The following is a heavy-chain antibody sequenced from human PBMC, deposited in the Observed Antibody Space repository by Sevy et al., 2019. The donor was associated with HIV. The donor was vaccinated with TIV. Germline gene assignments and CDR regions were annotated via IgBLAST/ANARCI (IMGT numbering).Heavy chain of an antibody. CDR2: INSDGYSI. Sequence: WGSLRLSCTAPGFNFNNYWMHWVRQVPGKGLVWVSRINSDGYSINYADFVKGRFTISRDNAKNTLYVQMNRLRAEDTAVYFCARGSRGTMGVWGQGTTVTVSS. J-gene: IGHJ6*02. CDR3: ARGSRGTMGV. CDR1: GFNFNNYW. D-gene: IGHD1-1*01. V-gene: IGHV3-74*01.